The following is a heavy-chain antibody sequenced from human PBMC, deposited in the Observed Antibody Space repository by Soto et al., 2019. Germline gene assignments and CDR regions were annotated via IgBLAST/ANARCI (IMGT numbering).Heavy chain of an antibody. V-gene: IGHV3-7*01. CDR3: SGRVGDAF. Sequence: PGGSLRLACAIFESTVSRDWMNWVRQAPGKGLEWVAHINQDGSEKYYVDSVKGRFTISRDNAKKSLYLQMNSLRPADTAMYYCSGRVGDAFWGQGTLVTVSS. CDR1: ESTVSRDW. D-gene: IGHD1-26*01. J-gene: IGHJ4*02. CDR2: INQDGSEK.